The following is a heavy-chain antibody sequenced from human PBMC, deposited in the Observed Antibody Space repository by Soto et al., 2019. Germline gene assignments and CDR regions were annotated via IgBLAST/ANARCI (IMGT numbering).Heavy chain of an antibody. Sequence: QVQLVQSGAEVKKPGASVKVSCKASGYTFLSYGITWVRQAPGQGLEWMGWISAYNANTNYGQKFQDRVSMTTDTSSNTAFLEGRRLRSDDTAFYFCARVFRWSSSSWGFDYWGQGTLVTVSS. D-gene: IGHD6-6*01. CDR3: ARVFRWSSSSWGFDY. CDR1: GYTFLSYG. J-gene: IGHJ4*02. CDR2: ISAYNANT. V-gene: IGHV1-18*01.